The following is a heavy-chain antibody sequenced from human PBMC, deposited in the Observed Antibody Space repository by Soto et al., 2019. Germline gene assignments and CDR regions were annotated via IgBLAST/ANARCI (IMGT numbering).Heavy chain of an antibody. CDR1: GFTFSSYA. V-gene: IGHV3-30-3*01. CDR3: ARDPIAAAGTLDY. D-gene: IGHD6-13*01. J-gene: IGHJ4*02. CDR2: ISYDGSNK. Sequence: VQLVESGGGVVQPGRSLRLSCAASGFTFSSYAMHWVRQAPGKGLEWVAVISYDGSNKYYADSVKGRFTISRDNSKNTLYLQMNSLRAEDTAVYYCARDPIAAAGTLDYWGQGTLVTVSS.